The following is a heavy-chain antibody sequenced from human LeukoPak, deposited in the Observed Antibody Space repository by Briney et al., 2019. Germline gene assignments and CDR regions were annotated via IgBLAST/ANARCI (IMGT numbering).Heavy chain of an antibody. CDR1: GGSISSSSYY. CDR3: ARGTVGYCSGGSCQGWFDP. J-gene: IGHJ5*02. Sequence: SETLSLTCTVSGGSISSSSYYWGWIRQPPGKGLEWIGSIYYSGSTYYNPSLKSRVTISVDTSKNQFSLKLSSVTAADTAVYYCARGTVGYCSGGSCQGWFDPWGQGTLVTVSS. V-gene: IGHV4-39*01. CDR2: IYYSGST. D-gene: IGHD2-15*01.